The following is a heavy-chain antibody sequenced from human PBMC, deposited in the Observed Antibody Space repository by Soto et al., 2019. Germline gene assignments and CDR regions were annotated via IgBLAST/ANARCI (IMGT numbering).Heavy chain of an antibody. CDR1: GGTFSSYA. CDR3: ARSQGSSTSLEIYYYYYYGMDV. Sequence: QVQLVQSGAEVKKPGSSVKVSCKASGGTFSSYAIIWVRQAPGQGLEWMGGIIPISGTANYAQKCQGRVTITADESTSTAYMELSSLRSEDTAVYYCARSQGSSTSLEIYYYYYYGMDVWGQGTTVTVSS. D-gene: IGHD2-2*01. V-gene: IGHV1-69*01. J-gene: IGHJ6*02. CDR2: IIPISGTA.